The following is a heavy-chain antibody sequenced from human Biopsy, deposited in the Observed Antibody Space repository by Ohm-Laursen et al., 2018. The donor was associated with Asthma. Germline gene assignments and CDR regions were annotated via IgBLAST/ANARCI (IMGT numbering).Heavy chain of an antibody. CDR1: GFNFDDFA. Sequence: SLRLSCAASGFNFDDFAMHWVRQAPGKGLEWVAATTWNSGSRVYAVSVKGRFTISRDNAQNTVYLQMISLRVEDTSVYYCARGAYYDFWSGYSRPIPGYYGMDVWGHGTTVTVSS. CDR2: TTWNSGSR. V-gene: IGHV3-9*01. CDR3: ARGAYYDFWSGYSRPIPGYYGMDV. D-gene: IGHD3-3*01. J-gene: IGHJ6*02.